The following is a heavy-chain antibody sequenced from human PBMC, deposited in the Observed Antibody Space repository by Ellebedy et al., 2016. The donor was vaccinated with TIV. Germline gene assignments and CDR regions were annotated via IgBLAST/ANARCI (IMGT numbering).Heavy chain of an antibody. CDR3: ARAGGGFLEWLSQDYFDY. V-gene: IGHV3-48*01. J-gene: IGHJ4*02. CDR2: ISSSSSAL. Sequence: PGGSLRLSCVASGFTFSTYSMNWVRQAPGKGLEWVSYISSSSSALYYADFVKGRFTISRDNAKNSLYLQMNSLRAEDTAVYNCARAGGGFLEWLSQDYFDYWGQGTLVTVSS. D-gene: IGHD3-3*01. CDR1: GFTFSTYS.